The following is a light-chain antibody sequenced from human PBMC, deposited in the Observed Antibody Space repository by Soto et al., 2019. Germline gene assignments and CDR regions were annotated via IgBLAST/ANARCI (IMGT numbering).Light chain of an antibody. Sequence: EIVLTQSPGTLSLSSGERATLSCRASQSVRSNYLAWYQQKPGQAPRLLIYGASSRATGIPDRFGGSGSGTDFTITISRLEPEDVAVYYCQQYARSPLTFGGGTKVEIK. V-gene: IGKV3-20*01. CDR3: QQYARSPLT. J-gene: IGKJ4*01. CDR1: QSVRSNY. CDR2: GAS.